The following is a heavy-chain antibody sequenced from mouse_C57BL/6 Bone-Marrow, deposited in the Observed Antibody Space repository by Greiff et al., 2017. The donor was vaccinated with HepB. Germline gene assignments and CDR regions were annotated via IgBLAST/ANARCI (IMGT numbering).Heavy chain of an antibody. J-gene: IGHJ2*01. Sequence: EVKVEESGGGLVQPGGSLKLSCAASGFTFSDYYMYWVRQTPEKRLEWVAYISNGGGSTYYPDTVKGRFTISRDNAKNTLYLQMSRLKSEDTAMYYCARQDSSYFDYWGQGTTLTVSS. CDR3: ARQDSSYFDY. CDR1: GFTFSDYY. CDR2: ISNGGGST. V-gene: IGHV5-12*01. D-gene: IGHD1-1*01.